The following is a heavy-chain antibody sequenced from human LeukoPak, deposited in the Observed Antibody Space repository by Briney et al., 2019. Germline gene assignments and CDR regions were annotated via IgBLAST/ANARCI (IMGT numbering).Heavy chain of an antibody. CDR1: GGSITSGEHY. D-gene: IGHD3-22*01. Sequence: SETLSLTCTVSGGSITSGEHYCSWIRQPPGKGLEWIGYVAYTGSTNYNPSLSSRVTMSVDTSRNQFSLKLSSVTAADTAVYYCARDHYDRSGYFLGNDYWGQGILVTVSS. V-gene: IGHV4-30-4*01. CDR2: VAYTGST. J-gene: IGHJ4*02. CDR3: ARDHYDRSGYFLGNDY.